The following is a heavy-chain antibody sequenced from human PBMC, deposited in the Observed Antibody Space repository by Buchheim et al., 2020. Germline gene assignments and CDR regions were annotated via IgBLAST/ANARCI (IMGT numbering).Heavy chain of an antibody. V-gene: IGHV1-46*01. CDR1: GYTFTSYY. Sequence: QVQLVQSGAEVKKPGASVKVSCKASGYTFTSYYMHWERQAPGQGLEWMGIINPSGGSTSYAQKFQGRVTMTRDTSTSTVYMELSSLRSEDTAVYYCARVHDHYDILTGYSYDAFDIWGQGT. D-gene: IGHD3-9*01. CDR3: ARVHDHYDILTGYSYDAFDI. J-gene: IGHJ3*02. CDR2: INPSGGST.